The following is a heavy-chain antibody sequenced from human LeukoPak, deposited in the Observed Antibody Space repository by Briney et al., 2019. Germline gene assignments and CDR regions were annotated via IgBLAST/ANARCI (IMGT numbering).Heavy chain of an antibody. CDR1: GFTFSSYA. CDR3: AKGSTIGRPYYFDY. Sequence: GGSLRLSGAASGFTFSSYAMSWVRQAPGKGLEWVSAISGTGGSTYYADSVKGRFTISRDNSKNTLYLQMNSLRAEDTAVYYCAKGSTIGRPYYFDYWGQGTLVTVSS. V-gene: IGHV3-23*01. J-gene: IGHJ4*02. CDR2: ISGTGGST. D-gene: IGHD2/OR15-2a*01.